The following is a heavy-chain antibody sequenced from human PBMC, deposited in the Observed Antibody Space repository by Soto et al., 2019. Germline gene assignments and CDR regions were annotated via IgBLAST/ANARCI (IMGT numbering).Heavy chain of an antibody. Sequence: GSLRLSCSASGFTFRTYAMHWVRQAPGKGLEYVSGTSSQGGTTYYADSVKGRFTVSRDNSKNTLFLQMSSLRAEDTAVYYCVKDQTLPGSRAFDFWGQGTLVTVSS. CDR1: GFTFRTYA. CDR3: VKDQTLPGSRAFDF. D-gene: IGHD1-26*01. V-gene: IGHV3-64D*06. J-gene: IGHJ4*02. CDR2: TSSQGGTT.